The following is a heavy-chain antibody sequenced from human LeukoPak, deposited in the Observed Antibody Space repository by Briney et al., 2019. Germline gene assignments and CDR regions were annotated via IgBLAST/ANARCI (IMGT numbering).Heavy chain of an antibody. V-gene: IGHV3-74*01. D-gene: IGHD6-13*01. CDR3: ARDASSSWYYPY. CDR1: GFTFSSYW. Sequence: GGSLRLSCAASGFTFSSYWVHWVRQAPGKGLVWVSRINSDGSRTSYADSVKGRFIISRDNAKNTLYLQMNSLRAEDTAVYYCARDASSSWYYPYWGQGTLVTVSS. CDR2: INSDGSRT. J-gene: IGHJ4*02.